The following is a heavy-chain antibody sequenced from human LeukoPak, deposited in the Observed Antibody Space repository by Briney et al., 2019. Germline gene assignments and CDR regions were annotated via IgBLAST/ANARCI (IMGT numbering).Heavy chain of an antibody. CDR1: GFTFSSYG. J-gene: IGHJ4*02. CDR2: IRYDGSEK. CDR3: AARDFWSGPTSDY. Sequence: GGSLRLSCAASGFTFSSYGTHWVRQAPGKGLEWVAFIRYDGSEKYYADSVKGRFTISRDNSKNTLYLQMNRLRVEDTAVYYCAARDFWSGPTSDYWGQGTLVTVSS. V-gene: IGHV3-30*02. D-gene: IGHD3-3*01.